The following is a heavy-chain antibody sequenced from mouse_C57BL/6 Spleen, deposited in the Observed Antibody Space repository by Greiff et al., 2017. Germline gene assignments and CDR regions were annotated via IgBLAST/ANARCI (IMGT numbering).Heavy chain of an antibody. D-gene: IGHD2-1*01. CDR3: ARNYEKTWFAY. CDR2: IYPGSGNT. V-gene: IGHV1-76*01. J-gene: IGHJ3*01. Sequence: VQLQESGAELVRPGASVKLSCKASGYTFTDYYINWVKQRPGQGLEWIARIYPGSGNTYYNEKFKGKATLTAEKSSSTAYMQLSSLTSEDSAVYFCARNYEKTWFAYWGQGTLVTVSA. CDR1: GYTFTDYY.